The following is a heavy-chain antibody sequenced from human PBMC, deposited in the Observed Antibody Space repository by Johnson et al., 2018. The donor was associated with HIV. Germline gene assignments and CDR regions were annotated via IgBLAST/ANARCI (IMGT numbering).Heavy chain of an antibody. D-gene: IGHD6-13*01. Sequence: VQLVESGGGLVKPGGSLRLSCAASGFTFSNAWMSWVRQAPGKGLEWVGRIKSKTDGGTTDYAAPVKGRFTISRDDSTNTLYLQMNSLKTEDTAVYYCTTTAFIKSAGGTRPLDIWGQGTMVTVSS. J-gene: IGHJ3*02. CDR3: TTTAFIKSAGGTRPLDI. CDR2: IKSKTDGGTT. V-gene: IGHV3-15*01. CDR1: GFTFSNAW.